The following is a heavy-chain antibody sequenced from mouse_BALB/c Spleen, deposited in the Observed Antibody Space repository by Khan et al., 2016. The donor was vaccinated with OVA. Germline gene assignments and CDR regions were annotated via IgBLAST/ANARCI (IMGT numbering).Heavy chain of an antibody. J-gene: IGHJ1*01. CDR2: ISTGGST. CDR3: SRVDYPGRGYFDV. V-gene: IGHV5-6-5*01. D-gene: IGHD2-4*01. CDR1: GLTFSIYA. Sequence: EVELVESGGGLVKPGGSLELSCAASGLTFSIYAMSWVRQTPEKRLEWVASISTGGSTYYVHSVKGRFTISRDNARNMLYLRMSSLRSEDSAMYYCSRVDYPGRGYFDVWGAGTLVTVSS.